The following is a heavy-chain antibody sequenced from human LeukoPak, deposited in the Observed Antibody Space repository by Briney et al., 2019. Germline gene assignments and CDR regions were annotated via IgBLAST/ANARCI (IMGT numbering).Heavy chain of an antibody. Sequence: SETLSLTCTLSGVSISSVDDYCRWVRQPPGKGLGWNVYIYYSGITYNNPFRKSRVTISVDTSKKQFSLKLSSVTAAETAVYYCARASDYGDYGGSLWYFDLWGRGTLVTVSS. CDR3: ARASDYGDYGGSLWYFDL. CDR1: GVSISSVDDY. D-gene: IGHD4-17*01. J-gene: IGHJ2*01. V-gene: IGHV4-30-4*01. CDR2: IYYSGIT.